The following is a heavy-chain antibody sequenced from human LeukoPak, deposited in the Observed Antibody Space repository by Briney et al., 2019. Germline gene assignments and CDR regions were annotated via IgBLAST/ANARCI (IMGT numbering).Heavy chain of an antibody. CDR3: ARDGQASYCSSTSCNNYDAFDI. Sequence: VQVSCKASGGTFSSYAISWVRPAPGQGLEWMGGIIPIFGTANYAQKFQGRVTITADESTSTAYMELSSLRSEDTAVYYCARDGQASYCSSTSCNNYDAFDIWGQGTMVTVSS. CDR1: GGTFSSYA. V-gene: IGHV1-69*01. J-gene: IGHJ3*02. D-gene: IGHD2-2*01. CDR2: IIPIFGTA.